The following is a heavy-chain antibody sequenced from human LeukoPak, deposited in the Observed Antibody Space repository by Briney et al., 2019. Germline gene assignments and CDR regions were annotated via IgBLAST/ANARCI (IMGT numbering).Heavy chain of an antibody. CDR2: IWEDGSNI. V-gene: IGHV3-33*06. CDR1: GFTFSSYW. Sequence: PGGSLRLSCAASGFTFSSYWMHWVRQAPGKGLEWVAAIWEDGSNIHYADAVKGRFTISRDNSKNTLYLQMNSLRAEDTALYYCAKPIYNSGWYDYWGQGTLVTVAS. CDR3: AKPIYNSGWYDY. J-gene: IGHJ4*02. D-gene: IGHD6-19*01.